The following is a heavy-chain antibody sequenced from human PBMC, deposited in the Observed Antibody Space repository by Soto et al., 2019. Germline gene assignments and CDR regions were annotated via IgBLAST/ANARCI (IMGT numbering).Heavy chain of an antibody. CDR1: GFNFNIYA. Sequence: EVQLLESGGGLVQPGGSLRLSCAASGFNFNIYAMTWVRQAPGKGLEWVSTISPVGDSTYFADSVKGRVTISRDNSKNTLSLQMNSLRAEDTATYFCAKALGNPYYYYYMDVWGTGTTVTVSS. CDR2: ISPVGDST. D-gene: IGHD1-1*01. CDR3: AKALGNPYYYYYMDV. V-gene: IGHV3-23*01. J-gene: IGHJ6*03.